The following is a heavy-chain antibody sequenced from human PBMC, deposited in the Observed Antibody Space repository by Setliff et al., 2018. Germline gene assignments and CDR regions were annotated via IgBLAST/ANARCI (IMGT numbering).Heavy chain of an antibody. CDR3: ARQMSPPGMARARGFNWFDP. Sequence: SETLSLTCSASGGPISSSSYYWVWIRQPPGKGLEWIGAIFYDGNSYYNPSLKGRVTMSVDTSKNVFSLKLRSVTAADTSVYYCARQMSPPGMARARGFNWFDPWGQGTQVT. V-gene: IGHV4-39*01. CDR2: IFYDGNS. J-gene: IGHJ5*02. CDR1: GGPISSSSYY. D-gene: IGHD3-10*01.